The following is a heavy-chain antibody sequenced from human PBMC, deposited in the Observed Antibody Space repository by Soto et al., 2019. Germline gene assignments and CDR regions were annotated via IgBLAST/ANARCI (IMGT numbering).Heavy chain of an antibody. D-gene: IGHD3-3*01. CDR2: INPSGGST. V-gene: IGHV1-46*01. J-gene: IGHJ6*01. Sequence: ASVKVSCKASGYTFTSYYMHWVRQAPGQGLEWMGIINPSGGSTSYAQKFQGRVTMTRDTSTSTVYMELSSLRSEDTAVYYCARDAVRITIFGVVPKVYYYYGMDVWG. CDR1: GYTFTSYY. CDR3: ARDAVRITIFGVVPKVYYYYGMDV.